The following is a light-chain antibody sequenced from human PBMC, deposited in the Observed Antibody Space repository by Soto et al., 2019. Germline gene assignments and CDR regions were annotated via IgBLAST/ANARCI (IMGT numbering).Light chain of an antibody. J-gene: IGKJ1*01. Sequence: DIQMTQFPSTLSASVGDRVAITCRASQDIDVSLAWFQQRPGEAPKLLIFAASGLESGVPSRFSGSGSGTEFTLTISSLQPDDFATYYCQQYYSYPRTFGQGTKVDIK. CDR1: QDIDVS. CDR3: QQYYSYPRT. V-gene: IGKV1-5*01. CDR2: AAS.